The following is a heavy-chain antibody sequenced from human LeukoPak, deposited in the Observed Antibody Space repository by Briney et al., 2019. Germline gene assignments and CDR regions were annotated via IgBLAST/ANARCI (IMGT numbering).Heavy chain of an antibody. CDR2: ISAYNGNT. Sequence: GASVKVSCKASGYTFTSYGISWVRQAPGQGLEWMGWISAYNGNTNYAQKPQGRVTMTTDTSTSTAYMELRSLRSEDMAVYYCARDWSYYDSSGPQTGGLDYWGQGTLVTVSS. V-gene: IGHV1-18*03. J-gene: IGHJ4*02. D-gene: IGHD3-22*01. CDR1: GYTFTSYG. CDR3: ARDWSYYDSSGPQTGGLDY.